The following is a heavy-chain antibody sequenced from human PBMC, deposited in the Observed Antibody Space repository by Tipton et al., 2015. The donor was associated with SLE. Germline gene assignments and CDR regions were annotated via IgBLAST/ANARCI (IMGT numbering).Heavy chain of an antibody. CDR2: SYYSGNT. Sequence: TLSLTCTVSGGYISSGGYFWNWIRQHPGKGLEWIGYSYYSGNTYYNPSLQGRVTISVDTSQNQFSLKLSSVTAADTAVYYCARGPPRLVWYYFDYWGQGTLVTVSS. V-gene: IGHV4-31*03. D-gene: IGHD3-16*01. J-gene: IGHJ4*02. CDR3: ARGPPRLVWYYFDY. CDR1: GGYISSGGYF.